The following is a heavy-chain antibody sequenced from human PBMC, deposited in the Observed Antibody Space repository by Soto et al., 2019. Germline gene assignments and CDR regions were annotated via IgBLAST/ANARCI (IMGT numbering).Heavy chain of an antibody. CDR2: ISWNSGSI. D-gene: IGHD4-17*01. Sequence: EVQLVESGGGLVQPGRSLRLSCAASGFTFDDYAMHWVRQAPGNGLEWVSGISWNSGSIGYADSVKGRFTISRDNAKNSLYLQMNSLRAEDTALYYGAQDYGDYGYYYFDYWGQGTLVTVSS. CDR1: GFTFDDYA. V-gene: IGHV3-9*01. CDR3: AQDYGDYGYYYFDY. J-gene: IGHJ4*02.